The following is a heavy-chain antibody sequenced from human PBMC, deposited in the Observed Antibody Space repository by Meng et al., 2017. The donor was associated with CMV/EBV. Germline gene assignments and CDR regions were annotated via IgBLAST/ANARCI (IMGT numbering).Heavy chain of an antibody. CDR3: ARFNYDFWSGYPAVLYGMDV. D-gene: IGHD3-3*01. CDR1: GFTFSSYA. J-gene: IGHJ6*02. CDR2: IKQDGSEK. V-gene: IGHV3-7*01. Sequence: GESLKISCAASGFTFSSYAMHWVRQAPGKGLEWVANIKQDGSEKYYVDSVKGRFTISRDNAKNSLYLQMNSLRAEDTAVYYCARFNYDFWSGYPAVLYGMDVWGQGTTVTVSS.